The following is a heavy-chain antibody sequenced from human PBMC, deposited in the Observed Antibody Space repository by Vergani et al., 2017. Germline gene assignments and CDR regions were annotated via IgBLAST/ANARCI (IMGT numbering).Heavy chain of an antibody. Sequence: QVQLVESGGGVVQPGRSLRLSCAASGFTFSSYGMHWVRQAPGKGLEWVAVIWYDGSNKYYAASVKGRFTISRDNSKNTLYLQMNSLRAEDTAVYYCAREHSGYSSGWYEQLNDYWGQGTLVTVSS. V-gene: IGHV3-33*01. CDR1: GFTFSSYG. CDR2: IWYDGSNK. D-gene: IGHD6-19*01. J-gene: IGHJ4*02. CDR3: AREHSGYSSGWYEQLNDY.